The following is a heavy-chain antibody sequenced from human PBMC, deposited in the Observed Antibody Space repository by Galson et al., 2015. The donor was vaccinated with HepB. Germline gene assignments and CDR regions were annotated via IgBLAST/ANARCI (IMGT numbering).Heavy chain of an antibody. Sequence: ETLSLTCTVSGGSISSSSYYWGWIRQPPGKGLEWIGSIYYSGSTYYNPSLKSRVTISVDTSKNQFSLKLSSVTAADTAVYYCARHEVQLWPPPAEYNWFDPWGQGTLVTVSS. D-gene: IGHD5-18*01. V-gene: IGHV4-39*01. CDR2: IYYSGST. CDR1: GGSISSSSYY. CDR3: ARHEVQLWPPPAEYNWFDP. J-gene: IGHJ5*02.